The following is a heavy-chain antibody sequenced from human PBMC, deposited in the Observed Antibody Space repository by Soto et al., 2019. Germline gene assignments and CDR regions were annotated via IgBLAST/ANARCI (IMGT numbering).Heavy chain of an antibody. D-gene: IGHD1-26*01. Sequence: QVQLVQSGAEVKKPGASVKVSCKASGYTFTSYDINWVRQATGQGLEWMGWMNPNSGNTGYAQKYQGRVTMTRNTSMSTAYMELSSLRSEDTAVYYCATSVPKYSGSPRFDYWGQGTLVTVSS. CDR2: MNPNSGNT. CDR3: ATSVPKYSGSPRFDY. CDR1: GYTFTSYD. J-gene: IGHJ4*02. V-gene: IGHV1-8*01.